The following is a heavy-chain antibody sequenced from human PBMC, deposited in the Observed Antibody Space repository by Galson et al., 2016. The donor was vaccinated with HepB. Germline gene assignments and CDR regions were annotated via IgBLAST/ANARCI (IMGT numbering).Heavy chain of an antibody. J-gene: IGHJ2*01. CDR3: AKLRITIFGVVGCYLDL. CDR1: EFTFSSYA. V-gene: IGHV3-23*01. Sequence: SLRLSCAASEFTFSSYAMSWVRQAPGRGLEWVAAVSGDSDTTYYADSVKGRFTISRNNSGNTLYMQMNSLRVADTAVYYCAKLRITIFGVVGCYLDLWGRGTLVTVSS. D-gene: IGHD3-3*01. CDR2: VSGDSDTT.